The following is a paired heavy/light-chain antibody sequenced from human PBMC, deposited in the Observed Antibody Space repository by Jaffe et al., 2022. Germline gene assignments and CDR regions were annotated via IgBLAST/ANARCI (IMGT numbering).Light chain of an antibody. CDR1: QGISNY. J-gene: IGKJ5*01. V-gene: IGKV1-9*01. CDR3: QQLDSFPIT. Sequence: DIQLTQSPSFLSASVGDRVTITCRASQGISNYLAWYQQKPGKVPNILIYATSSLQSGVPSRFSGSGSGTEFTLTISGLQPEDFATYYCQQLDSFPITFGQGTRLEIK. CDR2: ATS.
Heavy chain of an antibody. CDR3: TRPHSAGWLGAYLEY. CDR1: GFPFSDHY. Sequence: EVRLVESGGGLVQPGGSLRLSCAASGFPFSDHYIDWVRQAPGKGLEWVGRIRDKGNGYSKDYAASVKGRFTFSRDDSQNSVSLQMISLKAEDTAVYYCTRPHSAGWLGAYLEYWGQGALVTVSS. D-gene: IGHD3-10*01. CDR2: IRDKGNGYSK. J-gene: IGHJ4*02. V-gene: IGHV3-72*01.